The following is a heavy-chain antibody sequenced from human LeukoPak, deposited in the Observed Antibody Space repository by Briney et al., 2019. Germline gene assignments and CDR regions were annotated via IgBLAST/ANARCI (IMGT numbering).Heavy chain of an antibody. V-gene: IGHV4-34*01. CDR1: GGSFSGYY. J-gene: IGHJ5*02. CDR3: ARVSMRYCSSTSCFRPARWFDP. D-gene: IGHD2-2*01. CDR2: INHSGSA. Sequence: SETLSLTCAVYGGSFSGYYWSWIRQPPGKGLERIGEINHSGSANYNPSLKSRVTISVDTSKNQFSLKLSSVTAADTAVYYCARVSMRYCSSTSCFRPARWFDPWGQGTLVTVSS.